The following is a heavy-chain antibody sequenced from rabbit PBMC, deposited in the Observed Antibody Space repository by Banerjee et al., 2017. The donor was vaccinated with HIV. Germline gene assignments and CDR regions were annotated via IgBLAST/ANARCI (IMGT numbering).Heavy chain of an antibody. CDR3: ARSDNYGYVGYDV. J-gene: IGHJ4*01. D-gene: IGHD6-1*01. CDR2: IYAGSSGST. Sequence: QSLEESGGDLVKPGASLTLTCTASGFSFSSSYYMCWVRQAPGKGLEWIACIYAGSSGSTYYASWAKGRFTISKTSSTTVTLQMTSLTAADTATYFCARSDNYGYVGYDVWGPGTLVTVS. V-gene: IGHV1S40*01. CDR1: GFSFSSSYY.